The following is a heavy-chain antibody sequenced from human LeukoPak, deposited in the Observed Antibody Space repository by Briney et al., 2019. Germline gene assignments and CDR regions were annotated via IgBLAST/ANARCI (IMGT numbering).Heavy chain of an antibody. Sequence: TSQTLSLTCTVSGGSISGGSYYWSWIRQHPGKGLEWIGYIYYSGSTYYNPSLQSRVTISLDTSKNQFSLKLSSVTAADTAVYYCARVPTGAATATWYFDYWGQGTLVTVSS. CDR2: IYYSGST. CDR3: ARVPTGAATATWYFDY. V-gene: IGHV4-31*03. J-gene: IGHJ4*02. D-gene: IGHD6-13*01. CDR1: GGSISGGSYY.